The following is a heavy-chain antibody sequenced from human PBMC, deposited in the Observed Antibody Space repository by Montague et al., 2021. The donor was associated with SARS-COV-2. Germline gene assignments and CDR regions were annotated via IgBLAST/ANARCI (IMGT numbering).Heavy chain of an antibody. CDR3: ARATSVRGAVSWFDP. CDR1: GGSISSHF. Sequence: SETLSLTCTVSGGSISSHFWSFIRQPPGKGLEWIDYINSNGGTNDNPSLRSRLTMSVDTSKNQFSLQLRSMTPADTAVYFCARATSVRGAVSWFDPWGQGILVTVSS. D-gene: IGHD3-10*01. J-gene: IGHJ5*02. CDR2: INSNGGT. V-gene: IGHV4-59*11.